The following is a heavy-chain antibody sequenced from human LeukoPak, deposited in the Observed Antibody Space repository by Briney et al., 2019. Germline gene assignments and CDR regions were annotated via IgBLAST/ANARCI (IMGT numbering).Heavy chain of an antibody. J-gene: IGHJ4*02. D-gene: IGHD6-19*01. CDR2: INPNSGGT. CDR3: ARFAVHRRLTVAGQFGLDY. CDR1: GYTFTGYY. V-gene: IGHV1-2*02. Sequence: GASVKVSCKASGYTFTGYYMHWVRQAPGQGLEGMGWINPNSGGTNYAQKFQGRVTMTRDTSTSTVYMELSSLRSEDTAVYYCARFAVHRRLTVAGQFGLDYWGQGTLVTVSS.